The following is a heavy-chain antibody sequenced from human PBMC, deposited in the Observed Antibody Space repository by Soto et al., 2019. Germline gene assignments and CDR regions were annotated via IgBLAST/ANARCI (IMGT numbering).Heavy chain of an antibody. D-gene: IGHD2-15*01. V-gene: IGHV4-31*03. CDR2: IYYSGST. Sequence: SETLSLTCTVSGGSISSGGYYWSWIRQHPGKGLEWIGYIYYSGSTYYNPSLKSRVTISVDTSKDQFSLKLSSVTAADTAVYYCARRYGGNFDYWGQGTLVTVSS. CDR1: GGSISSGGYY. J-gene: IGHJ4*02. CDR3: ARRYGGNFDY.